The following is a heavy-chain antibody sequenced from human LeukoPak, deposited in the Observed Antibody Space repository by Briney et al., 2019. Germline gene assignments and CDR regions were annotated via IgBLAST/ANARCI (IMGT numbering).Heavy chain of an antibody. D-gene: IGHD6-13*01. CDR3: ARALPRIAAAGTPWFDP. Sequence: ASVKVSCKASGYTFTGYYMHWVRQAPGQGLEWMGWINPNSGGTNYAQKFQGRVTMTRDTSISTAYMELSRLRSDDTAVYYCARALPRIAAAGTPWFDPWGQGTLVTVSS. V-gene: IGHV1-2*02. J-gene: IGHJ5*02. CDR2: INPNSGGT. CDR1: GYTFTGYY.